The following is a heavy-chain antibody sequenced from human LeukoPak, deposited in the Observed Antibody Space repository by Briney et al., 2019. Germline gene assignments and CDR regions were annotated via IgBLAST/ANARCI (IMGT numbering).Heavy chain of an antibody. CDR3: TRVPYGDYWSSDY. CDR1: GFIFNNYW. V-gene: IGHV3-7*01. D-gene: IGHD4-17*01. CDR2: IKQDGIEK. Sequence: GGSLRLSCAASGFIFNNYWMSWVRQAPGKGLEWVANIKQDGIEKYYVDSVKGRFTISRDNAKNSLYLQMNSLRADDTAIYYCTRVPYGDYWSSDYWGQGTLVTVSS. J-gene: IGHJ4*02.